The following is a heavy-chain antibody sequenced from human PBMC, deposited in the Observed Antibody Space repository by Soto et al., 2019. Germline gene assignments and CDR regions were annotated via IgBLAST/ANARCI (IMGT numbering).Heavy chain of an antibody. CDR1: GGTFSSYA. CDR2: IIPIFGTA. J-gene: IGHJ5*02. D-gene: IGHD3-10*01. CDR3: AREGLWGYGSGPFDP. V-gene: IGHV1-69*06. Sequence: QVQLVQSGAEVKKPGSSVKVSCKASGGTFSSYAISWVRQAPGQGLEWMGGIIPIFGTANYAQKFQGRVTITADKPTSTAYMELSSLQSEDQGVYYCAREGLWGYGSGPFDPWGQETLVTVSS.